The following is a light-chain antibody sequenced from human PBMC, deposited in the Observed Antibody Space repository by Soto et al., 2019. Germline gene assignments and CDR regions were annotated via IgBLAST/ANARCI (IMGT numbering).Light chain of an antibody. Sequence: QSVLTQPPSASGTPGQRVTISCSGSSSNIGSDSVNWFQHLPGTTPKLLIYGNNQRPSGVPDRFSGSKSGTSASLVISGLQSEDEADYYCAAWDGSLNAYVFGTGTKGTVL. CDR1: SSNIGSDS. J-gene: IGLJ1*01. CDR3: AAWDGSLNAYV. V-gene: IGLV1-44*01. CDR2: GNN.